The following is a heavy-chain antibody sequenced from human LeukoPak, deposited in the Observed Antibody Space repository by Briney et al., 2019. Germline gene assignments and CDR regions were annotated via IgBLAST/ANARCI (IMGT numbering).Heavy chain of an antibody. CDR2: FDPEDGET. V-gene: IGHV1-24*01. D-gene: IGHD3-3*01. J-gene: IGHJ4*02. CDR3: AVIPRYDFWSITNYFDY. CDR1: GYTLTELS. Sequence: GASVTVSCKVSGYTLTELSMHWVRQAPGKGLEWMGGFDPEDGETIYAQKFQGRVTMTEDTSTDTAYMELSSLRSEDTAVYYCAVIPRYDFWSITNYFDYWGQGTLVTVSS.